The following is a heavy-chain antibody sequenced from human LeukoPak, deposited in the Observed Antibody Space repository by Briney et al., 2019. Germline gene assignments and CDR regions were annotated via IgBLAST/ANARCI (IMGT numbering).Heavy chain of an antibody. CDR3: ASLGGDGYNWSYWYFDL. CDR2: IYYSGTT. Sequence: SETLSLTCTVSGGSISSSSYYWGWIRQPPGKGLEWIGSIYYSGTTYYNPSLKSRVTISVDTSQNQFSLKLSSVTAADTAVYYCASLGGDGYNWSYWYFDLWGRGTLVTVSS. J-gene: IGHJ2*01. CDR1: GGSISSSSYY. D-gene: IGHD5-24*01. V-gene: IGHV4-39*07.